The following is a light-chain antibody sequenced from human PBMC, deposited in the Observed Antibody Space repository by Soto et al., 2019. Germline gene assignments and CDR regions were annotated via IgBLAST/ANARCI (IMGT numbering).Light chain of an antibody. CDR3: QQYNNFPLT. J-gene: IGKJ4*01. CDR1: QYISNY. Sequence: DIQMTQSPSSLSASVGDTVTITCRASQYISNYVAWFQQKPGQAPKSLIYAASQLHSGVPSKFTGSGSGTDFTLTISSLQPDDSAIYYYQQYNNFPLTFGGGTKVEI. V-gene: IGKV1-16*02. CDR2: AAS.